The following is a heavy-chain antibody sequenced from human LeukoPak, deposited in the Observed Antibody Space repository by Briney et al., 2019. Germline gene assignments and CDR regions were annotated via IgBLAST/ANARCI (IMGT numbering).Heavy chain of an antibody. CDR1: GFSSRNYA. CDR2: ISGSGGRT. CDR3: AKRDHFDDTGYAPLFDF. J-gene: IGHJ4*02. Sequence: GGSLRLSCASSGFSSRNYAMSWVRQSPGEGVGWVSGISGSGGRTYIADSVKGGFTISRDNSKNSLHLQMNSLRVEDSAVYYCAKRDHFDDTGYAPLFDFWGQGTLVTVSS. V-gene: IGHV3-23*01. D-gene: IGHD3-9*01.